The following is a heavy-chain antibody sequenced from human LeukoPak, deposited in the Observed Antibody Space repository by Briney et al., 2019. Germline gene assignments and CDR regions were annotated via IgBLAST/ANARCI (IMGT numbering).Heavy chain of an antibody. D-gene: IGHD3/OR15-3a*01. CDR1: XXXXXXXA. V-gene: IGHV3-9*01. CDR3: XXXLMFFPI. J-gene: IGHJ3*02. CDR2: ISWNSGSI. Sequence: SXXXXXXXAXXWVRQAPGXXXAWVSGISWNSGSIGYADSVKXRFTISREXXKNYLYVQMNSLRAEDRALYYCXXXLMFFPIWGQGTMVTVSS.